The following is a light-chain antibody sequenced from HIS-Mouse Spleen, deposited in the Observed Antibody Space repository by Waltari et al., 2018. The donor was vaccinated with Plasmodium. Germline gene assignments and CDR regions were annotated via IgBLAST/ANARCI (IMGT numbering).Light chain of an antibody. V-gene: IGKV3-15*01. CDR2: GAS. CDR1: QIVSSN. J-gene: IGKJ3*01. Sequence: EIVMTQSPATLSVSPGERATLSCRASQIVSSNFAWYQQKPGQAPRLLSYGASTRATGIPARFSGSGSGTEFTLTISSLQSEDFAVYYCQQYNNWPFTFGPGTKVDIK. CDR3: QQYNNWPFT.